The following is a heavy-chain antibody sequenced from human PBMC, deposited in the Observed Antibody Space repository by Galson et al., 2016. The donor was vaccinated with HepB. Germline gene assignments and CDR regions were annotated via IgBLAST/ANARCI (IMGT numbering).Heavy chain of an antibody. CDR3: AFYYYMDV. CDR1: GFSISSYS. Sequence: SLRLSCAASGFSISSYSMTWVRQAPGKGLEGVSGISESGDNTYYPDSVKGRFTISRDNSKNTLYLRVNNLRAEDTAVYYCAFYYYMDVWGKGATVTVSS. J-gene: IGHJ6*03. V-gene: IGHV3-23*01. CDR2: ISESGDNT.